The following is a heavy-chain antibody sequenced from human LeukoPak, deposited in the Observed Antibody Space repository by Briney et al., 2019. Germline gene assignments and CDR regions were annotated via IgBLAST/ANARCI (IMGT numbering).Heavy chain of an antibody. D-gene: IGHD3-3*01. CDR1: GGTFSSYA. Sequence: SVKVSCKASGGTFSSYAISWVRQAPGQGLEWMGGIIPIFGTANYAQKFQGRVTITTDESTSTAYMELSSLRSEDTAVYYCARAGGRKYYDFWSGYNNWFDPWGQGALVTVSS. CDR2: IIPIFGTA. J-gene: IGHJ5*02. CDR3: ARAGGRKYYDFWSGYNNWFDP. V-gene: IGHV1-69*05.